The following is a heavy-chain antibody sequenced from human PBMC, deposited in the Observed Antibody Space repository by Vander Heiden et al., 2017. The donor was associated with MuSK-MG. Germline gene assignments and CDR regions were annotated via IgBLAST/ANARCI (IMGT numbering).Heavy chain of an antibody. V-gene: IGHV1-69*17. Sequence: QVQPVQPGAAVKKPGLSVKVSCKASGGTFCSYAISWVRQAPGQGLEWMGGIIPIFGIANYAQKCQGRVTITADKSTSTAYMELSSLRSEDTAVYYCARRGSGYYYDYWGQGTLVTVSS. CDR2: IIPIFGIA. D-gene: IGHD3-22*01. CDR3: ARRGSGYYYDY. CDR1: GGTFCSYA. J-gene: IGHJ4*02.